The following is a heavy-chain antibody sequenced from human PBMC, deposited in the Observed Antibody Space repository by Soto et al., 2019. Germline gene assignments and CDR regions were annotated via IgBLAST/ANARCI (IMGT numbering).Heavy chain of an antibody. V-gene: IGHV3-30-3*01. CDR1: GFTFSSYA. J-gene: IGHJ4*02. Sequence: QVQLVESGGGVVQPGRSLRLSCAASGFTFSSYAMNWVRQAPGKGLEWVAVISYDGSNNYYADSVKGRFTISRDNSKNTLYLQMNSLREEDTAVYYCARDLRTKRVNDFDYWGQGTLVTVSS. CDR3: ARDLRTKRVNDFDY. CDR2: ISYDGSNN.